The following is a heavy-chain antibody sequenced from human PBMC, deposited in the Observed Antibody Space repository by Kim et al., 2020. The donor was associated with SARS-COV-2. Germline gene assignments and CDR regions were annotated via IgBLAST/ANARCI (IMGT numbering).Heavy chain of an antibody. J-gene: IGHJ1*01. D-gene: IGHD3-3*01. V-gene: IGHV3-30*18. CDR2: TSYDEDKK. CDR3: VKSVGASTAYDFLLGD. Sequence: GGSLRLSCSASRFIVSDFDIHWVRQAPGKGLQWVAVTSYDEDKKYYEDSVKGRFTISRDNSKNMVSLEMNSLRPDDTAIYYCVKSVGASTAYDFLLGDWG. CDR1: RFIVSDFD.